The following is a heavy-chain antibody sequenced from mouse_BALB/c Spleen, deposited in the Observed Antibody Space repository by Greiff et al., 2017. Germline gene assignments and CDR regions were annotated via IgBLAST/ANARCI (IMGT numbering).Heavy chain of an antibody. J-gene: IGHJ3*01. CDR3: ASYGNYVSFAY. CDR2: IWAGGST. Sequence: VKLVESGPGLVAPSQSLSITCTVSGFSLTSYGVHWVRQPPGKGLEWLGVIWAGGSTNYNSALMSRLSISKDNSKSQVFLKMNSLQTDDTAMYYCASYGNYVSFAYWGQGTLVTVSA. V-gene: IGHV2-9*02. D-gene: IGHD2-1*01. CDR1: GFSLTSYG.